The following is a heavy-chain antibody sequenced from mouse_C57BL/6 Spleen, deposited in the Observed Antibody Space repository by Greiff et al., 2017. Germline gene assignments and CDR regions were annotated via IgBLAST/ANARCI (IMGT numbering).Heavy chain of an antibody. CDR1: GYTFTSYG. J-gene: IGHJ3*01. V-gene: IGHV1-81*01. CDR3: ARGYYGSSSAWFAY. Sequence: LVESGAELARPGASVKLSCKASGYTFTSYGISWVKQRTGQGLEWIGEIYPRSGNTYYNEKFKGKATLTADKSSSTAYMELRSLTSEDSAVYFCARGYYGSSSAWFAYWGQGTLVTVSA. D-gene: IGHD1-1*01. CDR2: IYPRSGNT.